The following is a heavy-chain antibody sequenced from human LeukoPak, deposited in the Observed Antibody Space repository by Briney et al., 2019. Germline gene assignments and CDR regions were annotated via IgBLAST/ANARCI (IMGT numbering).Heavy chain of an antibody. D-gene: IGHD4-11*01. V-gene: IGHV3-48*01. CDR1: GCTFSDYS. CDR3: AKANSYYSNYDY. Sequence: GGSLRLSCAASGCTFSDYSMNWVRQAPGKGLEGVSFISSGSTTIYYADSVKGRFTISRENSKNTLYVQVNSIRAEDTAVYYCAKANSYYSNYDYWGQGPLVTVS. J-gene: IGHJ4*02. CDR2: ISSGSTTI.